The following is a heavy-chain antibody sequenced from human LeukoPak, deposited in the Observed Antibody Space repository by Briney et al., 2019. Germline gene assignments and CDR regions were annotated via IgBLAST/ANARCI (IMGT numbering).Heavy chain of an antibody. D-gene: IGHD2-21*02. J-gene: IGHJ5*02. CDR1: GGSISSYY. CDR3: ARVPDICGGDCWWFDP. Sequence: PSETLSLTXTVSGGSISSYYWSWIRQPAGKGLEWIGRIYTSGSTNYNPSLKSRVTMSVDTSKNQFSLKLSSVTAADTAVYYCARVPDICGGDCWWFDPWGQGTLVTVSS. V-gene: IGHV4-4*07. CDR2: IYTSGST.